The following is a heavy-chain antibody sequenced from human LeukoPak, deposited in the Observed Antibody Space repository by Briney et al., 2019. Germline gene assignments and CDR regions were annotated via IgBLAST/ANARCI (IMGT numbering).Heavy chain of an antibody. CDR1: GFTFSCFW. CDR3: ERGGMAVAATPWD. J-gene: IGHJ1*01. V-gene: IGHV3-7*05. CDR2: INQDGSEK. Sequence: GGSLTLSCTASGFTFSCFWKTWVRQAPARGLEWVAHINQDGSEKYSVDSARGRLTISRDNVKNSLFLQMNTLRAEDTAVYYCERGGMAVAATPWDWGQGTLVTVSS. D-gene: IGHD2-15*01.